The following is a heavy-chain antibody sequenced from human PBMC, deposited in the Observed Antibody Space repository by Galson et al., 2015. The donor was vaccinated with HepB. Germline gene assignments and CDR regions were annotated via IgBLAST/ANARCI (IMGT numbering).Heavy chain of an antibody. Sequence: SLRLSCAASGFTFRSYAMSWVRQAPGKRLEWVSGISGSGGSTYYADSVKGRFTLSRDNSKNTLYLQMNSLRVEDTAGFYCAKTNRAYYYDSSGYYFLVFDYWGQGALVTVSS. CDR1: GFTFRSYA. D-gene: IGHD3-22*01. CDR2: ISGSGGST. CDR3: AKTNRAYYYDSSGYYFLVFDY. V-gene: IGHV3-23*01. J-gene: IGHJ4*02.